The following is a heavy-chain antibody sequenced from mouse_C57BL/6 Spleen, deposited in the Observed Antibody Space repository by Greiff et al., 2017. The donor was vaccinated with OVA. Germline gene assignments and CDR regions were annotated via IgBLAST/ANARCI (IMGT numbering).Heavy chain of an antibody. CDR3: ARGIYYGSCEVAY. D-gene: IGHD1-1*02. V-gene: IGHV1-50*01. Sequence: QVQLKQPGAELVKPGASVKLSCKASGYTFTSYWMQWVKQRPGQGLEWIGEIDPSDSYTNYNQKFKGKATLTVDTSSSTAYMQLSSLTSEDSAVYYCARGIYYGSCEVAYWGQGTLVTVSA. J-gene: IGHJ3*01. CDR1: GYTFTSYW. CDR2: IDPSDSYT.